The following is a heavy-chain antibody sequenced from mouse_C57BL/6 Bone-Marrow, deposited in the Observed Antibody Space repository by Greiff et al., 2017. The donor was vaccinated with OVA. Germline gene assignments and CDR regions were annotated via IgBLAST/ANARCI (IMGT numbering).Heavy chain of an antibody. D-gene: IGHD2-13*01. CDR2: IDPSDSYT. CDR3: ARGLGWYYFDY. Sequence: QVQLQQPGAELVKPGASVKLSCKASGYTFTSYWMQWVKQRPGQGLEWIGEIDPSDSYTNYNQKVKGKATLTVETSSSTAYMQLSSLTSEDSAVYYCARGLGWYYFDYWGQGTTLTVSS. V-gene: IGHV1-50*01. J-gene: IGHJ2*01. CDR1: GYTFTSYW.